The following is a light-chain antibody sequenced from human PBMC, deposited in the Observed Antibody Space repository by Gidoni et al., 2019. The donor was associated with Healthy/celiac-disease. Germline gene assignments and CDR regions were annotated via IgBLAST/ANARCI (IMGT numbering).Light chain of an antibody. Sequence: DIQMTQSPSTLSASVGDRVTITCRASQSISSWLAWYQQKPGKAPKLLIYDASSLESGVPSRFSGSGSGTEFPLTISSLQPDDFATYYCQQYNSYSYTFGQXTKLEIK. CDR2: DAS. CDR1: QSISSW. V-gene: IGKV1-5*01. CDR3: QQYNSYSYT. J-gene: IGKJ2*01.